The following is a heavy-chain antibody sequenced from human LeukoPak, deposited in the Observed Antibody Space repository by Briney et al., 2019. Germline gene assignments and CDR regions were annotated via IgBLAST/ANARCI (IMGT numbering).Heavy chain of an antibody. Sequence: GGSLRLSCVASGFTFSSYGMSWVRQAPGKGLEWVSSIRGSGGSTYYADSVKGRFTISRDNSKNTLYLQMNSLRADDTAVYYCARDGHYDILTGYFQDWGQGTLVTVSS. CDR3: ARDGHYDILTGYFQD. CDR1: GFTFSSYG. D-gene: IGHD3-9*01. V-gene: IGHV3-23*01. CDR2: IRGSGGST. J-gene: IGHJ1*01.